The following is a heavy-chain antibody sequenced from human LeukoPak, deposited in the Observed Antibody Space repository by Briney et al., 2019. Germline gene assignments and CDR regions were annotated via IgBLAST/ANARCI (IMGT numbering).Heavy chain of an antibody. CDR2: IRSGYSTF. D-gene: IGHD2-2*01. Sequence: GGSLRLSCAASGFTFSSYEMNWVPQAPGRGLERGLYIRSGYSTFCCADALKGRCTISRDNHNNSLYLQMKSLGAGDMAVYYCTREGYCCSTSCSRDYWGQGNLVTVSS. CDR3: TREGYCCSTSCSRDY. V-gene: IGHV3-48*03. CDR1: GFTFSSYE. J-gene: IGHJ4*02.